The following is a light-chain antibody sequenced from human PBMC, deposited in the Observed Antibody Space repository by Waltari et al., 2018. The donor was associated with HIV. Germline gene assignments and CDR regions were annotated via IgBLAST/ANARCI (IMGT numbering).Light chain of an antibody. J-gene: IGLJ3*02. CDR3: ATWDDSLNGRV. Sequence: QSVLTQPPSASGTPGQRVTISCSGSSSNIGSNTVNWYQQLPGTAPKLSIYRNNHRPSGVPDRFAGSKSGTSASLAISGLQSEDEADYYCATWDDSLNGRVFGGGTKLTVL. V-gene: IGLV1-44*01. CDR2: RNN. CDR1: SSNIGSNT.